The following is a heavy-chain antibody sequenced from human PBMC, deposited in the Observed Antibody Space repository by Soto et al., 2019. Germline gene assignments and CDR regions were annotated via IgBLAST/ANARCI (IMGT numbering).Heavy chain of an antibody. CDR2: ISGSGGST. CDR3: AKAPGYSSSWYGY. D-gene: IGHD6-13*01. CDR1: GFTFSSYA. V-gene: IGHV3-23*01. Sequence: EVQLLESGGGLVQPGGSLRLSCAASGFTFSSYAMSWVRQAQGKGLEWVSAISGSGGSTYYADSVKGRFTSSRDNSKNTLYLQMNSLRAEDTAVYYCAKAPGYSSSWYGYWGQGTLVTVSS. J-gene: IGHJ4*02.